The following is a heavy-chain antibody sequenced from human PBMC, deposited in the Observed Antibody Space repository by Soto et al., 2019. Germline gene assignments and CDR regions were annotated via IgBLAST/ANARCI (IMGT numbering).Heavy chain of an antibody. CDR1: GYSFAGYW. Sequence: PGESLKISCKGSGYSFAGYWITWVRQKPGKGLEWMGRIDPSDSQTYYSPSFRGHVTISVTKSITTVFLQWSSLRAADTAMYYCANKRSGSCYSAGDFWGQGTLVTVSS. CDR3: ANKRSGSCYSAGDF. V-gene: IGHV5-10-1*01. D-gene: IGHD2-15*01. CDR2: IDPSDSQT. J-gene: IGHJ4*02.